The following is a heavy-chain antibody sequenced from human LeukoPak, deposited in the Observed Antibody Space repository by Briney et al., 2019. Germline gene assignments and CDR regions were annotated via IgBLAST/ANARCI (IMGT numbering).Heavy chain of an antibody. D-gene: IGHD3-22*01. J-gene: IGHJ3*02. CDR1: GFTFSNFG. V-gene: IGHV3-30-3*01. CDR2: ISHDGSNQ. Sequence: GGSLRLSCAASGFTFSNFGIHWVRQAPGKGLEWVALISHDGSNQYYPDSVKGRFPISRDNSENTLSLHMNSLRAEDTAMYYCAREGYYAFDIWGQGTMVTVSS. CDR3: AREGYYAFDI.